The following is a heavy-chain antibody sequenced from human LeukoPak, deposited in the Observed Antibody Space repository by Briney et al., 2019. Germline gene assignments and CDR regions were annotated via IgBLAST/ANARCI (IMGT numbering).Heavy chain of an antibody. V-gene: IGHV3-23*01. CDR3: AKDRSCINDVCHGVFEY. D-gene: IGHD2-8*01. J-gene: IGHJ4*02. CDR1: VFIFSSHA. CDR2: ISGSGGST. Sequence: PGVPLRLSCAPSVFIFSSHAMSWVRQAPGKGLEWVSTISGSGGSTYYADSVKVRFTISRDNAKNTVYLQMSSLRAEDTAVYYCAKDRSCINDVCHGVFEYWGQGTLVTVSS.